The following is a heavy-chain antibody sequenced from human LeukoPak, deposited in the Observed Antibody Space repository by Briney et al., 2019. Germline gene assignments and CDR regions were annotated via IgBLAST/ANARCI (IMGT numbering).Heavy chain of an antibody. CDR1: GGSFSGYY. D-gene: IGHD5-24*01. CDR2: INHSGST. V-gene: IGHV4-34*01. J-gene: IGHJ4*02. Sequence: SETLSLTCAVYGGSFSGYYWSWIRQPPGKGLEWIGEINHSGSTNYNPSLKSRVTISVDRSKNQFSLKLSSVTAADTAVYYCARDQDGYSTFFDYWGQGTLVTVSS. CDR3: ARDQDGYSTFFDY.